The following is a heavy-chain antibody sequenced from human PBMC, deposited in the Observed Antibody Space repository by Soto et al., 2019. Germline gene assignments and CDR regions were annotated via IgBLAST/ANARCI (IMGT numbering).Heavy chain of an antibody. CDR1: GYSFTSYW. V-gene: IGHV5-10-1*01. J-gene: IGHJ4*02. Sequence: PGESLKISCKGSGYSFTSYWISWVRQMPGKGLEWMGRIDPSDSYTNYSPSFQGHVTISADKSISTAYLQWSSLKASDTAMYYCASFGSVVPAAINLDYWGQGTLVTVSS. D-gene: IGHD2-2*02. CDR2: IDPSDSYT. CDR3: ASFGSVVPAAINLDY.